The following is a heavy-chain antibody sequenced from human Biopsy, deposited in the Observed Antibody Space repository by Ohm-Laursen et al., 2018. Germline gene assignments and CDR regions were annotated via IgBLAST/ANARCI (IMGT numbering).Heavy chain of an antibody. CDR3: AIPFQYYDSWGGYPPFDH. J-gene: IGHJ4*02. CDR1: GGTFSNYA. Sequence: VKISCKASGGTFSNYAISWVRQAPGEGLEWMGGIIAVSGLVNYAPKFQGRVSITADKSTTTAYMELSNLKSEDTAVYYCAIPFQYYDSWGGYPPFDHWGQGTLVTVSS. V-gene: IGHV1-69*10. D-gene: IGHD3-3*01. CDR2: IIAVSGLV.